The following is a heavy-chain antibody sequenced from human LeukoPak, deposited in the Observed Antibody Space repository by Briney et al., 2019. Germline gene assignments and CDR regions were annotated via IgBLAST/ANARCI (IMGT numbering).Heavy chain of an antibody. J-gene: IGHJ4*02. Sequence: ETLSLTCTVSGGSISSSSYYWGWIRQPPGKGLEWVSVIYSGGSTYYADSVKGRFTISRDNSKNTLYLQMNSLRAEDTAVYYCASGTGQWLTSDYWGQGTLVTVSS. CDR1: GGSISSSSYY. CDR2: IYSGGST. V-gene: IGHV3-66*01. CDR3: ASGTGQWLTSDY. D-gene: IGHD6-19*01.